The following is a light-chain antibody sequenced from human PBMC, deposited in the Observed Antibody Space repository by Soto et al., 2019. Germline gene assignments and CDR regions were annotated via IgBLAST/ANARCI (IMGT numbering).Light chain of an antibody. Sequence: DIQMTQSPSSVSASVGDRVTITCRASQVISSRLGCYQQKPGRAPKLLIYDASSLQSRVPSRFSGSGSGTDFTLTISSLQPEDFAPYYCQQTNSFPLNFGGGTKVDIK. CDR3: QQTNSFPLN. J-gene: IGKJ4*01. CDR2: DAS. CDR1: QVISSR. V-gene: IGKV1D-12*01.